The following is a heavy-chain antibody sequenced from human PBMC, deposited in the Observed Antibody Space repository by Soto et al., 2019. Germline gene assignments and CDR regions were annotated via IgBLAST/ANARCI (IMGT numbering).Heavy chain of an antibody. D-gene: IGHD3-22*01. V-gene: IGHV1-69*01. J-gene: IGHJ4*02. CDR3: ARANDRYYDSSGYYGY. CDR1: GGTFSSYA. CDR2: IIPILCTA. Sequence: QVQLVQSGAEVKKPGSSVKVSCKASGGTFSSYAISWVRQAPGQGLEWMGGIIPILCTANYVQKCQGRVTITADESTSTAYMELRSLRSKDTAVYYCARANDRYYDSSGYYGYWGQGTLITVSS.